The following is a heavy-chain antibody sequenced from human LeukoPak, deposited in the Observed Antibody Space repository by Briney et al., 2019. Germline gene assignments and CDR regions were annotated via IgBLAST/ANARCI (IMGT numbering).Heavy chain of an antibody. CDR3: ARGRYLILEWLLYDSPYYFDY. J-gene: IGHJ4*02. Sequence: SETLSLTCAVYGGSFSGYYWSWIRQPPGKGLEWIGEINHSGSTNYNPSLKSRVTISVDTSKNQFSLKLSSVTAADTAVYYCARGRYLILEWLLYDSPYYFDYWDQGTLVTVSS. V-gene: IGHV4-34*01. CDR1: GGSFSGYY. D-gene: IGHD3-3*01. CDR2: INHSGST.